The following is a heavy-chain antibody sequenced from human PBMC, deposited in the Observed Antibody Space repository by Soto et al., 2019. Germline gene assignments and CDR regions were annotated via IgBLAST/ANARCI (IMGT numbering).Heavy chain of an antibody. CDR3: ARGPSPREWLLPPDAFEI. D-gene: IGHD3-3*01. V-gene: IGHV4-30-4*01. CDR2: IYYSGNT. Sequence: PSETLSLTCSVSGGSISSGYYYWSWIRQPPGKGLEWIGNIYYSGNTYYNPSLKSRLIISIDTSKNQFSLKVGSVTAADTAVYYCARGPSPREWLLPPDAFEIWGQGTMVT. CDR1: GGSISSGYYY. J-gene: IGHJ3*02.